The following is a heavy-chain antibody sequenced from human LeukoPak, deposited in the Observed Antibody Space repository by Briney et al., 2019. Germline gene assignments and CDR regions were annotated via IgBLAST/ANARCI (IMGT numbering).Heavy chain of an antibody. CDR3: ARARRYRLHY. Sequence: PGRSLRLSCAGSALTFSTYWTHWVRHAPGKGRVWDSRTNLDGRPTDYADSVKGRLTISRDTAKHTLYLQMNSVTCGDTGVCYCARARRYRLHYWGQGTLVTVSS. CDR1: ALTFSTYW. D-gene: IGHD3-16*01. CDR2: TNLDGRPT. J-gene: IGHJ4*02. V-gene: IGHV3-74*01.